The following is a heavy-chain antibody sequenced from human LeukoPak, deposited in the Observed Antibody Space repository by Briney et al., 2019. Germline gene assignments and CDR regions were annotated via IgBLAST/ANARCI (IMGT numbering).Heavy chain of an antibody. CDR1: GFTFSSYF. CDR2: IDVSGGST. D-gene: IGHD4-23*01. V-gene: IGHV3-23*01. Sequence: GGSLRLSCAASGFTFSSYFISWVRQAPGKGLEWVSTIDVSGGSTYYADSVKGRFTISRDNSKNTLYLQMNSLRADDTAVYYCAKDQTPYYWGQGTLVTVSS. CDR3: AKDQTPYY. J-gene: IGHJ4*02.